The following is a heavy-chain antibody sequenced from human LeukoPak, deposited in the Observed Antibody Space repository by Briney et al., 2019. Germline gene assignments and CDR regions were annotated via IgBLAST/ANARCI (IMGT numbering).Heavy chain of an antibody. CDR1: GFTLSSYG. D-gene: IGHD4-17*01. CDR3: AKDPTVTGLYFDY. CDR2: IRYDGSNK. V-gene: IGHV3-30*02. J-gene: IGHJ4*02. Sequence: GGSLRLSCAASGFTLSSYGTHWVRQAPGKGLEWVAFIRYDGSNKYYADSVKGRFTISGDTSKNTLYLQMSSLRVEDTAVYYCAKDPTVTGLYFDYWGQGTLVTVSS.